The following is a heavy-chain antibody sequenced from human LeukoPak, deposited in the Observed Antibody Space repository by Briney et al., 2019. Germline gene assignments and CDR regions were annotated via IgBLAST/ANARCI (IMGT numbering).Heavy chain of an antibody. CDR2: INPNSGVT. V-gene: IGHV1-2*02. Sequence: GASVKVSCKASGYTFTGYYLHWVRQAPGQGLEWMGWINPNSGVTNYAQKFQGRVTMTRDTSISTAYMELSRLTYDDTAVYYCARGPRSSVANWFDPWGQGTLVTVSS. CDR1: GYTFTGYY. D-gene: IGHD6-19*01. CDR3: ARGPRSSVANWFDP. J-gene: IGHJ5*02.